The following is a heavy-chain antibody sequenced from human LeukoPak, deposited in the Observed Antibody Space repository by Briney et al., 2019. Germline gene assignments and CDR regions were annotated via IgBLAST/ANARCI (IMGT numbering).Heavy chain of an antibody. Sequence: SENLSLTCTVSGGSISTDNYYWTWIRQPAGKGLEWIGRKYSSGSTNYNPSLRSRVTISVNTAKNQFSLKLSSVTAADTAVYYCARGFLAGILDYFDYWGQGALVTISS. V-gene: IGHV4-61*02. D-gene: IGHD3-3*01. CDR2: KYSSGST. CDR1: GGSISTDNYY. CDR3: ARGFLAGILDYFDY. J-gene: IGHJ4*02.